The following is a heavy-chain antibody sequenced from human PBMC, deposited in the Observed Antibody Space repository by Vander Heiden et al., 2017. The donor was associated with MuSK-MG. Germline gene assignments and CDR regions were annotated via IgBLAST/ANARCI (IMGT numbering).Heavy chain of an antibody. CDR3: VTIPTSATTTLRHYYSYFYMDV. J-gene: IGHJ6*03. D-gene: IGHD6-25*01. CDR2: VIPRFGVD. Sequence: QVQLVQSGAEVKKPGSAVKVSCKVSGGNFINNAISWVRQAPGQGLEWMGGVIPRFGVDHYTQKFQGRLTITAEGSTATAYMELNNLRSDDTAVYYCVTIPTSATTTLRHYYSYFYMDVWGTGTTVIVSS. V-gene: IGHV1-69*01. CDR1: GGNFINNA.